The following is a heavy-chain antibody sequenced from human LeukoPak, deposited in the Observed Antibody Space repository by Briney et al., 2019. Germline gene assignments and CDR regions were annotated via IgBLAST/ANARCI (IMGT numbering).Heavy chain of an antibody. V-gene: IGHV1-2*02. D-gene: IGHD3-10*01. J-gene: IGHJ4*02. CDR3: ATEGKMVRGVYTDY. Sequence: ASVKVSCKASGYTFTGYYVHWVRQAPGQGLEWMGWMNPKSGGTNYAQKFEARVTMNRDTSISTAYMELSRLRFDDTAVYYCATEGKMVRGVYTDYWGQGTLVTVSS. CDR2: MNPKSGGT. CDR1: GYTFTGYY.